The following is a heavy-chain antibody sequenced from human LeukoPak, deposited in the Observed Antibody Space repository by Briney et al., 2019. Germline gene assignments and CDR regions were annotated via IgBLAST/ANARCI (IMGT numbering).Heavy chain of an antibody. CDR1: GGSISSSSYY. D-gene: IGHD6-13*01. J-gene: IGHJ4*02. V-gene: IGHV4-39*01. CDR3: ARHGPRVSRFFSSWPYFDY. Sequence: SETLSLTCTLSGGSISSSSYYWGWIRQPPGKGLEWIGSIYYSGSTYYNPSLKSRVTISVDTSKNQFSLKLSSVTAADTAVYYCARHGPRVSRFFSSWPYFDYWGQGTLVTVSS. CDR2: IYYSGST.